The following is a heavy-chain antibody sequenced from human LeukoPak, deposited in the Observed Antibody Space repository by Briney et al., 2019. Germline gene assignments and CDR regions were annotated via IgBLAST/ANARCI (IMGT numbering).Heavy chain of an antibody. D-gene: IGHD5-24*01. CDR3: ARRFRD. V-gene: IGHV3-48*03. Sequence: GGSLRLSCVGSGLTFSGFEMNWVRQAPGKGLEWVSYIKDDGTIKTYADSVKGRFTISRDDAKNSLYLQMNSLRVEDTAIYYCARRFRDWGQGTLVTVSS. J-gene: IGHJ4*02. CDR2: IKDDGTIK. CDR1: GLTFSGFE.